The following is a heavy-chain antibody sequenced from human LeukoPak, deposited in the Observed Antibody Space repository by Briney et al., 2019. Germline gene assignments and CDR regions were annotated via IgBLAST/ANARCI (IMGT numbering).Heavy chain of an antibody. Sequence: ASVKVSCKASGYTFTGYYMHWVRQAPGQGLEWMGWINPNSGGTNYAQKFQGRVTMTRDTSISTAYMELSRLRSDDTAVYYCASRSSVSGYVWGSYRPDYWGQGTLVTVSS. CDR3: ASRSSVSGYVWGSYRPDY. CDR2: INPNSGGT. D-gene: IGHD3-16*02. J-gene: IGHJ4*02. V-gene: IGHV1-2*02. CDR1: GYTFTGYY.